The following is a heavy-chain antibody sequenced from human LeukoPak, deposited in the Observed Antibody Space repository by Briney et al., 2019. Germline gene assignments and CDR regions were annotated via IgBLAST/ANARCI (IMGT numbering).Heavy chain of an antibody. CDR1: GYTFTTYY. V-gene: IGHV1-46*04. Sequence: ASVKVSCKASGYTFTTYYIHWVRQAPGQGLEWMGMINPSGGSTFYADSLKGRFTISRDNAKKSLYLQMNSLRAEDTAVYYCAREDHSNYNYWGQGTLVTVSS. CDR2: INPSGGST. J-gene: IGHJ4*02. D-gene: IGHD4-11*01. CDR3: AREDHSNYNY.